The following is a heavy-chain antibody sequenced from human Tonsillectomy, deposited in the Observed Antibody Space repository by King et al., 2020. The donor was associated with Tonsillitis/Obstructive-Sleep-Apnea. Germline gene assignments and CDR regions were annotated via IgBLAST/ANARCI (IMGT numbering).Heavy chain of an antibody. CDR1: GFTFSSYS. Sequence: QLVQSGGGLVKPGGSLRLSCAASGFTFSSYSMNWVRQAPGKGLEWVSFISDSSSYIYYADSVKGRFTISRDNAKNSLYLQMNSLRAEDTAVYYCARESVFYGDYGMGGYWGQGTLVTVSS. J-gene: IGHJ4*02. CDR3: ARESVFYGDYGMGGY. CDR2: ISDSSSYI. V-gene: IGHV3-21*01. D-gene: IGHD4-17*01.